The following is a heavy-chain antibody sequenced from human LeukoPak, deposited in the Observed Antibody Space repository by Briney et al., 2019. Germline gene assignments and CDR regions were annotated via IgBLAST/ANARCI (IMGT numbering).Heavy chain of an antibody. Sequence: SVKVSCKASGGTFSSYAISWVRQAPGQGLEWMGRIIPIFGTANYAQKFQGRVTITTDESTSTACMELSSLRSEDTAVYYCARIRYYYDSSGYYFFWFDPWGQGTLVTVSS. V-gene: IGHV1-69*05. J-gene: IGHJ5*02. D-gene: IGHD3-22*01. CDR2: IIPIFGTA. CDR1: GGTFSSYA. CDR3: ARIRYYYDSSGYYFFWFDP.